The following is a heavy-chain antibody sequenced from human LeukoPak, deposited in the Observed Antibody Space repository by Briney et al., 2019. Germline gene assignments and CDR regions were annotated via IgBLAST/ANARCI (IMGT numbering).Heavy chain of an antibody. CDR3: AKDRVVRGVNGRFDP. Sequence: PGGSLRLSCATSGFTFSSSAMSWVRQAPGKGLEWVSAISGSGGSTYYADSVKGRFTISRDNSKNTLYLQMNSLRAEDTAVYYCAKDRVVRGVNGRFDPWGQGTLVTVSS. J-gene: IGHJ5*02. CDR1: GFTFSSSA. D-gene: IGHD3-10*01. V-gene: IGHV3-23*01. CDR2: ISGSGGST.